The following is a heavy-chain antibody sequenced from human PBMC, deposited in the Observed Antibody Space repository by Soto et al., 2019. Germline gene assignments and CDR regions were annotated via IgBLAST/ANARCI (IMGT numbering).Heavy chain of an antibody. Sequence: EVQLVESGGGLVQPGGSLRLSCAASGFTFSSYSMNWVRQAPGKGLEWVSSISSSSSYIYYADSVKGRFTISRDNAKNSLYLQMNSLRAEDTAVYYCARVDTAMVDDAFDIWGQGTMVTVSS. J-gene: IGHJ3*02. CDR2: ISSSSSYI. D-gene: IGHD5-18*01. V-gene: IGHV3-21*01. CDR1: GFTFSSYS. CDR3: ARVDTAMVDDAFDI.